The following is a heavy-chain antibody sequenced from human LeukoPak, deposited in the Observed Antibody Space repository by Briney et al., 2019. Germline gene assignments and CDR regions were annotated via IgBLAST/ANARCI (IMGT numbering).Heavy chain of an antibody. CDR2: ITQSGSI. J-gene: IGHJ4*02. Sequence: SETLSLTCAVVGGSFSGWSWSWFRQSSGKGLEWIGRITQSGSIDYNPSLKSRARLSLDTTMDHFILQVNSVTAADTAVYYCASGGVGYFDYWGQGTLVTVSS. D-gene: IGHD3-3*01. V-gene: IGHV4-34*01. CDR1: GGSFSGWS. CDR3: ASGGVGYFDY.